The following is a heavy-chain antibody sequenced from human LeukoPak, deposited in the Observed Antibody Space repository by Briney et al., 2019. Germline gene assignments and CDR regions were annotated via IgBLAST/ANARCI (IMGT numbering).Heavy chain of an antibody. CDR2: FDPEDGET. CDR3: ATDYPDVWYDSSGHLLSY. CDR1: GYTLTELS. Sequence: ASVKVSCKVSGYTLTELSMHWVRQAPGKGLEWRGGFDPEDGETIYAQKFQGRVTMTEDTSTDTAYMELSSLRSEDTAVYYCATDYPDVWYDSSGHLLSYWGQGTLVTVSS. V-gene: IGHV1-24*01. J-gene: IGHJ4*02. D-gene: IGHD3-22*01.